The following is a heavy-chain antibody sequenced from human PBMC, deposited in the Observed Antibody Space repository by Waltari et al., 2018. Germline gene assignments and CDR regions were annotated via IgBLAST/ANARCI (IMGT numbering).Heavy chain of an antibody. D-gene: IGHD4-17*01. CDR2: INPSGGSI. CDR3: ARVGTTVVTPGDY. Sequence: QVQLVQSGAEVKKPGASVKVSCKASGYTFTSYYMHWVRQAPGQGLEWMGIINPSGGSISYAQKFQGRVTMTRDTSTSTVYMELSSLRSEDTALYYCARVGTTVVTPGDYWGQGTLVTVSS. V-gene: IGHV1-46*01. CDR1: GYTFTSYY. J-gene: IGHJ4*02.